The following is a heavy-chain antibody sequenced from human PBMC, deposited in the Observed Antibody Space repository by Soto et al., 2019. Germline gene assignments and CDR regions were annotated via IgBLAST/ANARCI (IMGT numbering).Heavy chain of an antibody. Sequence: GASVKVSCKASGYTFTNYGISWVRQAPGQGLEWMGWISAYNGNTNYAQRFQGRVTMTTDTSASTTYMELRSLRSEDTAVYYCGRSVVGATGEILYNAMDVWGQGTTVTVSS. J-gene: IGHJ6*02. CDR3: GRSVVGATGEILYNAMDV. V-gene: IGHV1-18*01. D-gene: IGHD1-26*01. CDR2: ISAYNGNT. CDR1: GYTFTNYG.